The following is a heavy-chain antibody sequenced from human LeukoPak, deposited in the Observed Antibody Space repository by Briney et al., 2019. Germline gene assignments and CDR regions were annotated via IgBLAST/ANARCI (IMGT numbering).Heavy chain of an antibody. V-gene: IGHV1-2*06. J-gene: IGHJ5*02. Sequence: ASVKVSCKASGYTFTDYYIHWVRQAPGQGLEWMGRINCKSGGTNYGQNFQGRVTMTRDTSISTAYMELRSLRSDDTAVYYCARGGSDYDFWSGYYTGCWFDPWGQGTLVTVSS. D-gene: IGHD3-3*01. CDR3: ARGGSDYDFWSGYYTGCWFDP. CDR1: GYTFTDYY. CDR2: INCKSGGT.